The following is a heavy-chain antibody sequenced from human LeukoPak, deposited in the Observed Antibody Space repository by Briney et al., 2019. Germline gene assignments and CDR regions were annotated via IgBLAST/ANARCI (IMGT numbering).Heavy chain of an antibody. Sequence: SETLSLTCAVYGGSFSGYYWSWIRQPPGKGLEWIGEINHSGSTNYNPSLKSRVTISVDTSKNQFSLKLSSVTAADTAVYYCARGGDSSSWYFSVWFDPWGQGTLVTVST. CDR2: INHSGST. CDR1: GGSFSGYY. V-gene: IGHV4-34*01. J-gene: IGHJ5*02. CDR3: ARGGDSSSWYFSVWFDP. D-gene: IGHD6-13*01.